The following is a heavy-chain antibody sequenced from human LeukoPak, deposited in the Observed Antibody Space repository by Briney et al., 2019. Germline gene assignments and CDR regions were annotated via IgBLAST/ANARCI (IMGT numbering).Heavy chain of an antibody. D-gene: IGHD1-1*01. CDR3: ARDHNYAFDN. CDR1: GFIFSDYS. J-gene: IGHJ4*02. V-gene: IGHV3-48*04. Sequence: GGSLRLSCAASGFIFSDYSMNWVRQAPGKGLELISYIGLSNGRTMYADSVKGRFTISGDNAKNSLYLQMNSLRVEDTAVYFCARDHNYAFDNWGQGILVTVSS. CDR2: IGLSNGRT.